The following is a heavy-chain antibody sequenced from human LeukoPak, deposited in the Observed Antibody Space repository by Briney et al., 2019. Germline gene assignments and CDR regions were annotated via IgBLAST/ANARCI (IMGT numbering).Heavy chain of an antibody. J-gene: IGHJ5*02. V-gene: IGHV4-39*07. CDR1: GGSISSSSYF. CDR3: ARGVVPAALWQNWFDP. CDR2: ISYTGST. D-gene: IGHD2-2*01. Sequence: SETLSLTCTVSGGSISSSSYFWGWIRQPPGKGLEWIGSISYTGSTYSNPSLKSRVTMSVDTSKNQFSLKLSSVTAADTAIFFCARGVVPAALWQNWFDPWGQGSLVIVSS.